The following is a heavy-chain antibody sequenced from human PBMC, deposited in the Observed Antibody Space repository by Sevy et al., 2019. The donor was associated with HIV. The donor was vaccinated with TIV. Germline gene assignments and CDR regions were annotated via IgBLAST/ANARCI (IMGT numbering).Heavy chain of an antibody. Sequence: GGSLRLSCTASGFTFGDYCMSWVRQAPGKGLEWVAFLKSDVYGGTVDHAASVRGRFVISKDDSKTIGYLQMNDLKSEGTGVYYCTRWKAAQSIFDYWGQGALVTVSS. CDR2: LKSDVYGGTV. D-gene: IGHD6-13*01. V-gene: IGHV3-49*04. CDR1: GFTFGDYC. CDR3: TRWKAAQSIFDY. J-gene: IGHJ4*02.